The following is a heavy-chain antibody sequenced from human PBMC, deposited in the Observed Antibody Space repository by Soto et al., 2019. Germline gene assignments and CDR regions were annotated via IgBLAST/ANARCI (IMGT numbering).Heavy chain of an antibody. CDR1: DYSIGSGYY. CDR2: IYYSGST. V-gene: IGHV4-38-2*02. CDR3: ATHPPRYFDWLNYYYYYGMDV. D-gene: IGHD3-9*01. J-gene: IGHJ6*02. Sequence: SETLSLTCTVSDYSIGSGYYWGWIRQPPGKGLEWIGSIYYSGSTYYNPSLKSRVTISVDTSKNQFSLKLSSVTAADTAVYYCATHPPRYFDWLNYYYYYGMDVWGQGTTVTVSS.